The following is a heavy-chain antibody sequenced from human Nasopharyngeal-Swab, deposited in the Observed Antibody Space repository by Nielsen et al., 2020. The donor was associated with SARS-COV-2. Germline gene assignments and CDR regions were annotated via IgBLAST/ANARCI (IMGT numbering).Heavy chain of an antibody. CDR3: ARPNTPEDIVVVPAAIAFDI. V-gene: IGHV4-39*01. D-gene: IGHD2-2*01. J-gene: IGHJ3*02. CDR2: IYYSGST. Sequence: PGKGLEWIRSIYYSGSTYYNPSLKSRVTISVNTSKNQFSLKLSSVTAADTAVYYCARPNTPEDIVVVPAAIAFDIWGQGTMVTVSS.